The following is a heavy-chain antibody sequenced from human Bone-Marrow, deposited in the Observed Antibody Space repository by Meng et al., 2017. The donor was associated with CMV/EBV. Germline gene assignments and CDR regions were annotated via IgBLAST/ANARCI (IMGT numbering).Heavy chain of an antibody. CDR2: IYYSGST. V-gene: IGHV4-39*07. Sequence: SETLSLTCTVSGGSISSSSYYWGWIRQPPGKGLEWIGSIYYSGSTYYNPSLKSRVTISVDTSKNQFSLKLSSVTAADTAVYYCARDLGQWLARENWFDPWGQGTLVTVSS. D-gene: IGHD6-19*01. CDR3: ARDLGQWLARENWFDP. J-gene: IGHJ5*02. CDR1: GGSISSSSYY.